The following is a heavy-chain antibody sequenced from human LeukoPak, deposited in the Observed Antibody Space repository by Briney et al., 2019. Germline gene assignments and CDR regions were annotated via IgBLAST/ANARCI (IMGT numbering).Heavy chain of an antibody. D-gene: IGHD1-26*01. CDR1: GYTFTGYY. J-gene: IGHJ3*02. Sequence: GASVKVSCKASGYTFTGYYIHWVRQAPGQGLEWMGWINPNSGGTNYAQKFQGRVTMTRDTSISTAYMELSRLRSDDTAVYYCARGIGYGRLSRKSDAFDIWGQGTMVTVSS. CDR2: INPNSGGT. V-gene: IGHV1-2*02. CDR3: ARGIGYGRLSRKSDAFDI.